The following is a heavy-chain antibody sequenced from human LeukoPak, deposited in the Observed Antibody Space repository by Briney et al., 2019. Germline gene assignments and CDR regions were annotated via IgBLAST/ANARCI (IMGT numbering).Heavy chain of an antibody. Sequence: PSETLSLTCTVSGGSISSYYWSWIRQPPGKGLEWIGYIYYSGSTNYNPSLKSRVTISVDTSKNQFSLKLSSVTAADTAVYYCARHRIVGATTFDYWGQGTLVTVSS. J-gene: IGHJ4*02. V-gene: IGHV4-59*08. CDR3: ARHRIVGATTFDY. D-gene: IGHD1-26*01. CDR2: IYYSGST. CDR1: GGSISSYY.